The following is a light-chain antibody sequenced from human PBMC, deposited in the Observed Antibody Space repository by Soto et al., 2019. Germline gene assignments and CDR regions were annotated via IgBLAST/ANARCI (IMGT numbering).Light chain of an antibody. CDR1: QSVSYY. CDR2: DAS. J-gene: IGKJ4*01. V-gene: IGKV3-11*01. CDR3: QQHYNWPPLT. Sequence: EIVLTQSPATLSLSPGERATLSCRASQSVSYYLAWYQQRPGQAPRLLIYDASNRATGVPTRFSGSGSGTDFTLTISSLEPEDFAVSYCQQHYNWPPLTFGGGTKVEIK.